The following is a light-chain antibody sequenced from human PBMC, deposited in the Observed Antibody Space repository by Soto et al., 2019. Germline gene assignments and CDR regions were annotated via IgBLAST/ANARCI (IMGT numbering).Light chain of an antibody. Sequence: DIQMTQSPSSLSASVGDRVTITCRASQSISNYLNWYQQKPGKAPKLLMYAASSLQSGVPSRFSGSGSGTDFTLTISSLQPGDFATYYCQQSYRTPRTFGQGTKVEMK. CDR2: AAS. V-gene: IGKV1-39*01. CDR1: QSISNY. CDR3: QQSYRTPRT. J-gene: IGKJ1*01.